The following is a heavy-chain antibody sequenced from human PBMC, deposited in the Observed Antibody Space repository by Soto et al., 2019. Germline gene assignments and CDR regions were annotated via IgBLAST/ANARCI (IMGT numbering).Heavy chain of an antibody. CDR2: ISGYNGNT. J-gene: IGHJ4*02. V-gene: IGHV1-18*01. Sequence: GASVKVSCKASGYTFTSYGISWVRQAPGQGLEWMGWISGYNGNTKYAQKFQGRVTITADKSTGTAYIELSSLRSEDTAVYYCLNIPHYWGQGTLVTVSS. CDR1: GYTFTSYG. CDR3: LNIPHY.